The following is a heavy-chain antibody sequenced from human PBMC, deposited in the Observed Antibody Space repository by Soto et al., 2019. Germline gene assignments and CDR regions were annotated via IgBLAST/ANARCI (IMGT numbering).Heavy chain of an antibody. CDR2: ISGSGGST. Sequence: EVQLLESGGGLVQPGGSLRLSCAASGFTFSSYAMSWVRQAPGKGLEWVSAISGSGGSTYYADSVKGRFTISRDNSNNTSYMQMNCLRAKDTAVDYCAYSSTPLDYWGQGTLVTVSS. D-gene: IGHD6-13*01. CDR1: GFTFSSYA. J-gene: IGHJ4*02. V-gene: IGHV3-23*01. CDR3: AYSSTPLDY.